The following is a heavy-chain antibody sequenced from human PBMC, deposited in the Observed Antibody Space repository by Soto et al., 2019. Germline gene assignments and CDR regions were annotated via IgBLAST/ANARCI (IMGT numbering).Heavy chain of an antibody. D-gene: IGHD3-3*01. V-gene: IGHV3-33*01. Sequence: GGSLRLSCAASGFTFSSYGMHWVRQAPGKGLEWVAVIWYDGSNKYYADSVKGRFTISRDNSKNTLYLQMNSLRAEDTAVYYCARDSFWSGYSFDYWGQGTLVAVSS. CDR3: ARDSFWSGYSFDY. CDR1: GFTFSSYG. CDR2: IWYDGSNK. J-gene: IGHJ4*02.